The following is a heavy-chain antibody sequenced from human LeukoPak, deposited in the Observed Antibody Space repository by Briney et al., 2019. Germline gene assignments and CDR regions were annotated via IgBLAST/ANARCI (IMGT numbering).Heavy chain of an antibody. Sequence: GGSPRLSCAASGFTFSSYAMTWVRQAPGKGLECVSVITGGGTNTYHIDSVKGRFTISRDNSKNTLYLQMNSLRAEDTAVYYCAKGLPMIVDGDWFDPWGQGTLVTVSS. CDR2: ITGGGTNT. J-gene: IGHJ5*02. CDR1: GFTFSSYA. CDR3: AKGLPMIVDGDWFDP. V-gene: IGHV3-23*01. D-gene: IGHD3-22*01.